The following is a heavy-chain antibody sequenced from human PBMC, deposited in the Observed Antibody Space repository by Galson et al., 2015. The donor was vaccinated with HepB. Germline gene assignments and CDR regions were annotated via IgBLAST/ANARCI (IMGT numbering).Heavy chain of an antibody. Sequence: QSGAEVKKPGESLRISCKGSGYSFTSYWISWVRQMPGKGLEWMGRIDPSDSYTNYSPSFQGHVTISADKSISTAYLQWSSLKASDTAMYYCARRGSSTFYYYYGMDVWGQGTTVTVSS. J-gene: IGHJ6*02. CDR1: GYSFTSYW. V-gene: IGHV5-10-1*01. CDR2: IDPSDSYT. D-gene: IGHD6-6*01. CDR3: ARRGSSTFYYYYGMDV.